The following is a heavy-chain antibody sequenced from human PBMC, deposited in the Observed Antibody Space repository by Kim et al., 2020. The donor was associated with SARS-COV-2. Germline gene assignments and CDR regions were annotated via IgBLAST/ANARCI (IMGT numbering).Heavy chain of an antibody. D-gene: IGHD3-10*01. V-gene: IGHV4-34*01. CDR2: INHSGST. J-gene: IGHJ5*02. CDR3: ARARFWTVRGVQPNWFDP. Sequence: SETLSLICAVYGGSFSGYYWSWIRQPPGKGLEWIGEINHSGSTNYNPSLKSRVTISVDTSKNQFSLKLSSVTAADTAVYYCARARFWTVRGVQPNWFDPWGQGTLVTVSS. CDR1: GGSFSGYY.